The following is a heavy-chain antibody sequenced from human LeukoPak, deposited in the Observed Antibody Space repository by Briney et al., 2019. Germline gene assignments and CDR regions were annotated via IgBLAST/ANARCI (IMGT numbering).Heavy chain of an antibody. D-gene: IGHD5-12*01. CDR1: GFTVSSNY. CDR2: IYSGGSP. CDR3: ARNVDIVATIKDWFDP. J-gene: IGHJ5*02. Sequence: PGGSLRLSCAASGFTVSSNYMSWVRQAPGEGLEWVSVIYSGGSPYYADSVKGRFTISRDNSKNTLYLQMNSLRAEDTAVYYCARNVDIVATIKDWFDPWGQGTLVTVSS. V-gene: IGHV3-53*01.